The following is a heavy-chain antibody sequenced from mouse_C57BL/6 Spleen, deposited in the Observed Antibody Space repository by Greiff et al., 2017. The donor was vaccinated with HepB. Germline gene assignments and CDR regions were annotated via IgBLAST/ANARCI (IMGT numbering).Heavy chain of an antibody. V-gene: IGHV2-6*01. CDR1: GFSLTSYG. Sequence: QVQLKQSGPGLVAPSGFSLTSYGVEWVRQSPGKGLEWLGVIWGVGSTNYNSALKSRLSISKDNSKSQVFLKMNSLQTDDTAMYYCATYDYEGAMDYWGQGTSVTVSS. J-gene: IGHJ4*01. CDR2: IWGVGST. D-gene: IGHD2-4*01. CDR3: ATYDYEGAMDY.